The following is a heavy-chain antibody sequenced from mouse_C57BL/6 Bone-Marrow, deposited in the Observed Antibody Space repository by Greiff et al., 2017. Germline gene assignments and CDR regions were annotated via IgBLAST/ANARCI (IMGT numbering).Heavy chain of an antibody. CDR1: GYTFTSYW. CDR3: AREAIYYDYDGAWFAY. V-gene: IGHV1-59*01. D-gene: IGHD2-4*01. J-gene: IGHJ3*01. CDR2: IDPSDSYT. Sequence: VQLQQPGAELVRPGTSVTLSCKASGYTFTSYWMHWVKQRPGQGLEWIGVIDPSDSYTNYNQKFKGKATLTVDPSSSKAYMQLSSLTSEVSAVYYCAREAIYYDYDGAWFAYWGQGTLVTVSA.